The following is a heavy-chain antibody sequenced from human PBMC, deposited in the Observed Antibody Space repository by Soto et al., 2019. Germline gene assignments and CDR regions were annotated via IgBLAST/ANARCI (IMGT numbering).Heavy chain of an antibody. CDR1: GYTFASYA. J-gene: IGHJ4*02. CDR2: INAGNGNT. D-gene: IGHD2-15*01. CDR3: ARDLGGWPDY. Sequence: ASVKVSCKDSGYTFASYAMHWVRQAPGQRLEWMGWINAGNGNTKDSQKFQGGVTITRDTSASTAYMELSSLRSEDTAVYYCARDLGGWPDYWGQGTLVTVS. V-gene: IGHV1-3*01.